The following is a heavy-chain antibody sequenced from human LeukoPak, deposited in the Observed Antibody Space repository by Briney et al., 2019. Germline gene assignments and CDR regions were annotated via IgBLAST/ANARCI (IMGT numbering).Heavy chain of an antibody. V-gene: IGHV3-23*01. J-gene: IGHJ4*02. D-gene: IGHD4-23*01. Sequence: PGGSLRLSCAASGFIFSSYSMNWVRQAPGKGLEWVSAISGSGGSTYYADSVKGRFTISRDNSKNTLYLQMNSLRAEDTAVYYCAKDRAVGYGGNFGYWGQGTLVTVSS. CDR3: AKDRAVGYGGNFGY. CDR2: ISGSGGST. CDR1: GFIFSSYS.